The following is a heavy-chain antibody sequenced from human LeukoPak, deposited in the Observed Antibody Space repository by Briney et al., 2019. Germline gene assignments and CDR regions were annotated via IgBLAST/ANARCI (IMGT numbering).Heavy chain of an antibody. CDR3: ARFGVDYDMGV. CDR2: IHYSGRA. D-gene: IGHD3-16*01. Sequence: PSETLSLTCTVPGGSISGYYWTWVRQPPGKGLEWIGQIHYSGRADYNPSLKSRITISVDTSKNQMSLKQTSVTAADTAIYYCARFGVDYDMGVWGQGTTVTVSS. CDR1: GGSISGYY. J-gene: IGHJ6*02. V-gene: IGHV4-59*01.